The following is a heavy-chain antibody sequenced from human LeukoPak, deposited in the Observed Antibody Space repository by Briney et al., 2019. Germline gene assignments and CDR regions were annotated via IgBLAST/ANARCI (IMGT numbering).Heavy chain of an antibody. D-gene: IGHD3-10*01. V-gene: IGHV4-34*01. CDR2: INHSGIT. CDR3: ARGRGRYYYYYYMDV. J-gene: IGHJ6*03. Sequence: SETLSLTCAVYGGSFSGYYWSWIRQPPGKGLEWIGEINHSGITNYNPSLKSRVTISVDTSKNQFSLKLSSVTAADTAVYYCARGRGRYYYYYYMDVWGKGTTVTVSS. CDR1: GGSFSGYY.